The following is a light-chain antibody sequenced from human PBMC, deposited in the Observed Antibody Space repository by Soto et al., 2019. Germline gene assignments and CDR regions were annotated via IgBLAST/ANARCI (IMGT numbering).Light chain of an antibody. CDR2: GSS. V-gene: IGKV3-20*01. Sequence: EIVLTQSPGTLSLSPGERDTLSSRASQNVSRSYLAWYQQKPGQAPRLLIYGSSSRATGTPDRFSGSGSGTVFTLIISRLEPEDFAVYCCQQYGSSPNTFGQGTKVDIK. CDR1: QNVSRSY. CDR3: QQYGSSPNT. J-gene: IGKJ1*01.